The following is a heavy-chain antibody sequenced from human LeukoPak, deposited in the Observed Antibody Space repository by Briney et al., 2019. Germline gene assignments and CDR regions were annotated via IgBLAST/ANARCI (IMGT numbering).Heavy chain of an antibody. CDR1: GYSISSGYY. CDR3: ARSLQESDCSSTSCYEGNFDY. CDR2: IYHSGST. Sequence: SETLSLTCTVSGYSISSGYYWGWIRQPPGKGLEWIGSIYHSGSTYYNPSLKSRVTISVDTSKNQFSLKLSSVTAADTAVYYCARSLQESDCSSTSCYEGNFDYWGQGTLVTVSS. D-gene: IGHD2-2*01. J-gene: IGHJ4*02. V-gene: IGHV4-38-2*02.